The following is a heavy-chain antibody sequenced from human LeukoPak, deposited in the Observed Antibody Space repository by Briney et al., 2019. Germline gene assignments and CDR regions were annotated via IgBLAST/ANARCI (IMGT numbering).Heavy chain of an antibody. CDR2: IYPGDSDT. J-gene: IGHJ4*02. CDR1: GYSFTSYW. V-gene: IGHV5-51*01. CDR3: ARRIAVAGTDYFDY. D-gene: IGHD6-19*01. Sequence: GESLKISCQGSGYSFTSYWIGWVRPMPGKGLEWMGIIYPGDSDTRYSPSFQGQVTISADKSISTAYVQWSSLKASDTAMYYCARRIAVAGTDYFDYWGQGTLVTVSS.